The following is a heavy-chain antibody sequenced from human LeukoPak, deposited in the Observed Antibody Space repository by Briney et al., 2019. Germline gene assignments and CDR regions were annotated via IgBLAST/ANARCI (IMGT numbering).Heavy chain of an antibody. CDR2: IYTSGST. D-gene: IGHD7-27*01. V-gene: IGHV4-4*08. CDR1: GGSISSYY. J-gene: IGHJ6*03. Sequence: KPSETLSLTCTVSGGSISSYYWSWIRQPPGKGLEWIGRIYTSGSTNYNPSLKSRVTISVDTSKNQFSLKLSSVTAADTAVYYCASEELTGGLMDVWGKGTTVTVSS. CDR3: ASEELTGGLMDV.